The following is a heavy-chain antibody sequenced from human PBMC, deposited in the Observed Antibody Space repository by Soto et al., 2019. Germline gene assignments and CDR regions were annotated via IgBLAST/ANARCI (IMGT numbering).Heavy chain of an antibody. Sequence: QVQLVESGGGVVQPGRSLRLSCAASGFTFSTYAMHWVRQAPGKGLEWVAVLSYDGSNKYYADSVKGRFTISRDNYKNTLHLQMNSLRAEDTAVYYCARVVPAAMYYYYGMDVWGQGTTVTVS. CDR2: LSYDGSNK. V-gene: IGHV3-30*03. CDR1: GFTFSTYA. D-gene: IGHD2-2*01. CDR3: ARVVPAAMYYYYGMDV. J-gene: IGHJ6*02.